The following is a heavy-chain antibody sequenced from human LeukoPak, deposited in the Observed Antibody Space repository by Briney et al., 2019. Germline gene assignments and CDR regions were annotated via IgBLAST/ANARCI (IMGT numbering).Heavy chain of an antibody. D-gene: IGHD3/OR15-3a*01. V-gene: IGHV3-30*18. Sequence: GGSLRLSCAASGFTVSSNYMSWVRQAPGKGLEWVAVISYDGSNKYYADSVKGRFTISRDNSKNTLYLQMNSLRAEDTAVYYCAKWTAYYGMDVWGQGTTVTVSS. J-gene: IGHJ6*02. CDR1: GFTVSSNY. CDR3: AKWTAYYGMDV. CDR2: ISYDGSNK.